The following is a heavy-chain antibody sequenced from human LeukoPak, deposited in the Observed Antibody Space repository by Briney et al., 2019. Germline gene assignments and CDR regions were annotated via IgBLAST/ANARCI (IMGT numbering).Heavy chain of an antibody. V-gene: IGHV4-34*01. CDR3: ARHKKSLYSGSYSWFDP. CDR1: GGSFSGYY. CDR2: INHSGST. D-gene: IGHD1-26*01. Sequence: SETLSLTCAVYGGSFSGYYWSWIRQPPGKGLEWIGEINHSGSTNYNPSLKSRVTISVDTSKNQFSLKLSSVTAADTAVYYCARHKKSLYSGSYSWFDPWGQGTLVTVSS. J-gene: IGHJ5*02.